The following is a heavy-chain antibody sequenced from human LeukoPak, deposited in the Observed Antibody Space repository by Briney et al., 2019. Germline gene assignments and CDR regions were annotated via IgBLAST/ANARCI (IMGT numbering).Heavy chain of an antibody. Sequence: PGGSLRLSCAASGFTFSIYEFNWVRQAPEKGLECVAYISSSAISIYYADSVKGRFTISRDNAKNSLYLQMNSLRAEDTATYYCAKGAASASYYHMDVWGKGTTVTVSS. V-gene: IGHV3-48*03. CDR3: AKGAASASYYHMDV. D-gene: IGHD2-15*01. CDR1: GFTFSIYE. CDR2: ISSSAISI. J-gene: IGHJ6*03.